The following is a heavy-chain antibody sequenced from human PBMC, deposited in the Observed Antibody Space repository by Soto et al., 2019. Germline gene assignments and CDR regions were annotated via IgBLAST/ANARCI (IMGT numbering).Heavy chain of an antibody. J-gene: IGHJ4*02. CDR1: GFTVSSNY. CDR2: IYSGGST. Sequence: GGSLRLSCAASGFTVSSNYMTWVRQAPGKGLEWVSIIYSGGSTYYADSVKGRFTISRDNSKNTLYLQMNSPRAEDTGVYYCARDAAGGSSWYDCWGQGTLVTVSS. CDR3: ARDAAGGSSWYDC. V-gene: IGHV3-53*01. D-gene: IGHD6-13*01.